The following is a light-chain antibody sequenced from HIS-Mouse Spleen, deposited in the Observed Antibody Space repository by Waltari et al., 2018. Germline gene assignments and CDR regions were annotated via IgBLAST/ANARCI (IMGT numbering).Light chain of an antibody. CDR1: NIGSKS. CDR2: DES. Sequence: SYVLTQPPSVSVAPGKTARITCGGNNIGSKSVHWYQQKPGQAPVLVVYDESDRPSGIPERFSGSNSGNTATLAISRVEAGDEADYYCKVWDSSSDHVVFGGGTKLTVL. J-gene: IGLJ2*01. V-gene: IGLV3-21*03. CDR3: KVWDSSSDHVV.